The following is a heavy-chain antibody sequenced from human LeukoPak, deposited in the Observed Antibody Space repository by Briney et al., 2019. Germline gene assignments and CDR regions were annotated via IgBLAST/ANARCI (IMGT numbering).Heavy chain of an antibody. J-gene: IGHJ3*02. Sequence: GRSLRLSCAASGFTFDDYAMHWVRQAPGKGLEWVSGISWNSGSIGYADSAKGRFTISRDNAKNSLYLQMNSLRAEDTALYYCAKAPTYYDFWSGYAFDIWGQGTMVTVSS. CDR2: ISWNSGSI. V-gene: IGHV3-9*01. CDR1: GFTFDDYA. CDR3: AKAPTYYDFWSGYAFDI. D-gene: IGHD3-3*01.